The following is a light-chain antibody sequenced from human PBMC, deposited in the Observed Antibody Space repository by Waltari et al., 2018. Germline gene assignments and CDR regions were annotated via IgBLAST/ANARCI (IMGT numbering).Light chain of an antibody. Sequence: EIVLTQSPATLSLSPGERASLSCRASQSVSRDLAWYRQKPGQAPRLLIVDASIRATGTPARFSGSGSGTDFTLTISSLEPEDFAVYYCQQRRDWPLTFGGGTKVEIK. CDR3: QQRRDWPLT. J-gene: IGKJ4*01. CDR1: QSVSRD. V-gene: IGKV3-11*01. CDR2: DAS.